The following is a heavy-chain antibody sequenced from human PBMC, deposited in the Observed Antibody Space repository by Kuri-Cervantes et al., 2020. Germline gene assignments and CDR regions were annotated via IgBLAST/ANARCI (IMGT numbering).Heavy chain of an antibody. CDR3: ARVGVYYDILTGSRGTFYYFDY. D-gene: IGHD3-9*01. Sequence: SETLSLTCTVSGGSISSYYWSWIRQPPGKGLEWIGYIYYSGSTNYNPSLKSRVTISVDTSKNQFSLKLSSVTAADTAVYYCARVGVYYDILTGSRGTFYYFDYWGQGTLVTVSS. CDR1: GGSISSYY. J-gene: IGHJ4*02. V-gene: IGHV4-59*12. CDR2: IYYSGST.